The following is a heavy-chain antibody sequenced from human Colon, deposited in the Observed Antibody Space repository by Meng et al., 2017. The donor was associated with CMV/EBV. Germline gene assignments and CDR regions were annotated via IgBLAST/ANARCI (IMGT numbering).Heavy chain of an antibody. J-gene: IGHJ6*02. CDR1: GFSFSNYE. D-gene: IGHD5-18*01. Sequence: GESLKISCAASGFSFSNYEVNWVRQAPGKGLEWVAYISRSGDIIYYADSVKGRFTVSRDNANNSLFVQMNSLRGEDTGVYYCVRDTAGAGMDIWGQGTTVTVSS. V-gene: IGHV3-48*03. CDR3: VRDTAGAGMDI. CDR2: ISRSGDII.